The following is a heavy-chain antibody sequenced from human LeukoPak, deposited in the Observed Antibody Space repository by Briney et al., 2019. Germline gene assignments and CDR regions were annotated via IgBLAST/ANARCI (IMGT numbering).Heavy chain of an antibody. CDR3: ARDLLPGDY. CDR2: ISSTSGFT. CDR1: GFTFSDHY. Sequence: PGGSLGLSCAASGFTFSDHYMTCIRQAPGKGLEWISYISSTSGFTNYADSVKGRFTISRDNAKKSLFLQMNSLGAEDTGVYYCARDLLPGDYWGQGTLVTVSS. J-gene: IGHJ4*02. V-gene: IGHV3-11*06. D-gene: IGHD2-15*01.